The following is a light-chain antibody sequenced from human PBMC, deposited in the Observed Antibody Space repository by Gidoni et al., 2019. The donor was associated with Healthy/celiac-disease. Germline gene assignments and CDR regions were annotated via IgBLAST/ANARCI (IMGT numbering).Light chain of an antibody. CDR1: QSISSY. J-gene: IGKJ4*01. CDR2: AAS. CDR3: QQSYSTPLT. Sequence: DIKMTQSPSSLSASVGDRVTITCRASQSISSYLNWYQQKPGKAPKLLIYAASNLQSGVPSRFSGSGSGTDFTLTISSLQPEDFATYYCQQSYSTPLTFGGGTKVEIK. V-gene: IGKV1-39*01.